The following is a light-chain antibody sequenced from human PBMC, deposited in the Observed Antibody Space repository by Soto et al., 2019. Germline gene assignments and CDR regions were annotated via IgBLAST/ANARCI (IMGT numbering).Light chain of an antibody. CDR3: QQYGSSPPYT. CDR1: QSVSGSY. Sequence: EIVLTQSPGTLSLSPGERATLSCRASQSVSGSYLAWYKQKPGQAPRLLIYGASSRATGIPDRFSGSGSGTDFTLTISRLEPEDFAVYYCQQYGSSPPYTFRQGPKLEIK. J-gene: IGKJ2*01. V-gene: IGKV3-20*01. CDR2: GAS.